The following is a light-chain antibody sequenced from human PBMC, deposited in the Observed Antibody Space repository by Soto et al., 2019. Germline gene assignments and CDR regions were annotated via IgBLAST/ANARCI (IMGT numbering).Light chain of an antibody. CDR1: SSDVGGYDF. J-gene: IGLJ1*01. CDR3: SSYRSGSSLAV. Sequence: QSALTQPASVSASPGQSITLSCTGTSSDVGGYDFVSWYQQRPGKAPKLVIFEVRNRPSGISDRFSCSKCGNTASLTISGLQADDEAYYYFSSYRSGSSLAVFGTGTKLTVL. V-gene: IGLV2-14*01. CDR2: EVR.